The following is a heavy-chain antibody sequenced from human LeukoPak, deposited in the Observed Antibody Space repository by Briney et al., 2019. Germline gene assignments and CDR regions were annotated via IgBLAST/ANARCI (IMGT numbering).Heavy chain of an antibody. CDR3: ARLVLVPRSYYFDY. V-gene: IGHV4-59*08. J-gene: IGHJ4*02. CDR2: IYYGGTT. Sequence: SETLSLTCTVSGGSISSYYWSWIRQPPGKGLEWIGYIYYGGTTNYNPSLKSRVTISVDTSKNKFSLKLSSVTAADTAVYYGARLVLVPRSYYFDYWGQGTLVTVSS. D-gene: IGHD6-13*01. CDR1: GGSISSYY.